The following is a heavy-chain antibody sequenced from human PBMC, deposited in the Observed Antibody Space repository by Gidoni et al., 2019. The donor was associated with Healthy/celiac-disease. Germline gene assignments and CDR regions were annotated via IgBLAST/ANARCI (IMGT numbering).Heavy chain of an antibody. Sequence: QVQLQQWGAGLLKPSETLSLTCAVHGGSFSGYYWSWIRQPPGKGLEWIGEINHSGSTNYNPSLKSRVTISVDTSKNQFSLKLSSVTAADTAVYYCARVRVSLWYYGMDVWGQGTTVTVSS. J-gene: IGHJ6*02. CDR3: ARVRVSLWYYGMDV. CDR2: INHSGST. D-gene: IGHD3-10*01. CDR1: GGSFSGYY. V-gene: IGHV4-34*01.